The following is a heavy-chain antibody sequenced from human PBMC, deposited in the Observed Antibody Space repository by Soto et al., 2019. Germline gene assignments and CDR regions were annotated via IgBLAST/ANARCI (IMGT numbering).Heavy chain of an antibody. CDR1: GFTFDDYA. V-gene: IGHV3-9*01. D-gene: IGHD4-17*01. Sequence: EVQLVESGGGLVQPGRSLRLSCAASGFTFDDYAMHWVRQPPGKGLEWVSSISWNSGNLGYADSVKGRFTISRDNXXXXLXLQMNSLRGEDTALYYCAKGASTTVFAFNDYWGQGTLVTVSS. CDR3: AKGASTTVFAFNDY. J-gene: IGHJ4*02. CDR2: ISWNSGNL.